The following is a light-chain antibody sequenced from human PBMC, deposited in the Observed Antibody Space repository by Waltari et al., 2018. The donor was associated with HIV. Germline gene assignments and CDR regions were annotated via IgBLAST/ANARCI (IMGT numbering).Light chain of an antibody. CDR3: QSYDNSLSAWV. Sequence: QSVLTQPPSVSGAPGQRVTISCTGSSSNLGLGYDVPWYQQLPGTAPKLLVYDNINRPSGVPDRFSGSKSGISASLAITGLQAEDEANYYCQSYDNSLSAWVFGGGTKVTVL. V-gene: IGLV1-40*01. CDR2: DNI. J-gene: IGLJ3*02. CDR1: SSNLGLGYD.